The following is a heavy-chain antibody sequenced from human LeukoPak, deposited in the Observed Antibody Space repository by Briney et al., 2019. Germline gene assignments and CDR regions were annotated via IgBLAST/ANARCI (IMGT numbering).Heavy chain of an antibody. CDR2: IIPIFGTA. CDR3: ARDYYGSGSYYSY. D-gene: IGHD3-10*01. CDR1: GGTFSSYA. Sequence: SVKVFCKASGGTFSSYAISWVRQAPGQGLEWMGGIIPIFGTANYAQKFQGRVTITADKSTSTAYMELSSLRSEDTAVYYCARDYYGSGSYYSYWGQGTLVTVSS. V-gene: IGHV1-69*06. J-gene: IGHJ4*02.